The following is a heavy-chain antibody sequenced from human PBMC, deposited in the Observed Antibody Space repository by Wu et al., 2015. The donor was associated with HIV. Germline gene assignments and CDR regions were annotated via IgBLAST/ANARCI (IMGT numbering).Heavy chain of an antibody. D-gene: IGHD6-13*01. CDR1: GYTFTSYY. CDR2: INPSGGST. CDR3: ARGYAKGVSSSCSPRRMDV. Sequence: QVQLVQSGAEVKKPGASVKVSCKASGYTFTSYYMHWVRQAPGQGLEWMGIINPSGGSTSYAQKFQGRVTMTRDTSTSTVYMELSSLRSEDTAVYYCARGYAKGVSSSCSPRRMDVWGQGTTVTVSS. J-gene: IGHJ6*02. V-gene: IGHV1-46*01.